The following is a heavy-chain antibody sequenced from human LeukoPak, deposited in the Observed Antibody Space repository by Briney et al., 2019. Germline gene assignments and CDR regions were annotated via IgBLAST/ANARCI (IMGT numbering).Heavy chain of an antibody. J-gene: IGHJ5*02. D-gene: IGHD2-2*01. CDR1: GGSISSYY. V-gene: IGHV4-59*12. CDR2: IQYSGST. Sequence: SETLSLTCTVSGGSISSYYWSWIRQPPGKGMEWIGYIQYSGSTNYNPSLKSRVTISVDTSKNQFSLKLSSVTAADTAVYYCARFALIVVVPAAIGGWFDPWGQGTLVTVSS. CDR3: ARFALIVVVPAAIGGWFDP.